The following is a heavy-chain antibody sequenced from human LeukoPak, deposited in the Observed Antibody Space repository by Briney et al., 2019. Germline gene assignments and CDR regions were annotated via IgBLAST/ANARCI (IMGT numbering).Heavy chain of an antibody. V-gene: IGHV5-51*01. Sequence: GESLKISCKGSGYSFTSYWIGWVRQMPGKGLEWMGIIHPVDSDTRYSPSFQGQATISADKSIRTASLQWSSLEASATAMYYCARHMLYSYDSSGYYQHVPAFDYWGQGTLVTVSS. D-gene: IGHD3-22*01. J-gene: IGHJ4*02. CDR3: ARHMLYSYDSSGYYQHVPAFDY. CDR2: IHPVDSDT. CDR1: GYSFTSYW.